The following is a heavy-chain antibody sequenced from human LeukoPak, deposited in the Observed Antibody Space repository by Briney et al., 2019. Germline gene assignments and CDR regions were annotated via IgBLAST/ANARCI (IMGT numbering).Heavy chain of an antibody. J-gene: IGHJ5*01. Sequence: GGSLRLSCAASGFTFSSYAMSWVRQAPGKGLEWVSAISGSGGSTYYADSVKGRFTISRDNSKNTLYLQMNSLRAEDTAVYYCASPAGGSGWYFLVRHDNDSGGQGTVVTVSS. CDR1: GFTFSSYA. CDR3: ASPAGGSGWYFLVRHDNDS. V-gene: IGHV3-23*01. CDR2: ISGSGGST. D-gene: IGHD6-19*01.